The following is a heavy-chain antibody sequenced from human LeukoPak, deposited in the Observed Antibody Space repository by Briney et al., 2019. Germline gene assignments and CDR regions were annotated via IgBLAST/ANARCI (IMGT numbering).Heavy chain of an antibody. CDR3: AISGLGFGEFRGLDY. CDR2: INSDGSGT. D-gene: IGHD3-10*01. CDR1: GFTFSRYW. Sequence: GGSLRLSCAASGFTFSRYWMHWVRQAPGKGLVRVSRINSDGSGTINADSVKGRFTISRDTSKNALYLQMNSLRAEDTAVYYCAISGLGFGEFRGLDYWGQGTLVTVSS. V-gene: IGHV3-74*01. J-gene: IGHJ4*02.